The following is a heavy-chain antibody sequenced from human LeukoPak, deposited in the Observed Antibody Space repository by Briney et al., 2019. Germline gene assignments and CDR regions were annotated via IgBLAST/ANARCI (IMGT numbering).Heavy chain of an antibody. Sequence: SVKVSCKASGFTFTSSSMQWVRQARGQRLERIGWIAVGSGNTNYAQKFQGRVTITRDMSTSTAYMELSSLRSEDTAVYYCAAVFGSGYYYYFDYWGQGTLVTVSS. D-gene: IGHD3-22*01. CDR3: AAVFGSGYYYYFDY. CDR1: GFTFTSSS. CDR2: IAVGSGNT. J-gene: IGHJ4*02. V-gene: IGHV1-58*02.